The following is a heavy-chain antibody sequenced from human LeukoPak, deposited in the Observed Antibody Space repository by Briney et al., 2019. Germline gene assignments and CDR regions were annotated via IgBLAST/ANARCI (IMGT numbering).Heavy chain of an antibody. Sequence: SETLSLTCTVSGGTISSYYWRWIRQPPGKGLEWIGYIYYSGSTKYNPSLKSRVTISVDTSKNQFSLKLSSVTAADTAVYYCARGAAVQWLLQLDYWGQGTLVTVSS. D-gene: IGHD6-19*01. V-gene: IGHV4-59*01. CDR3: ARGAAVQWLLQLDY. CDR1: GGTISSYY. J-gene: IGHJ4*02. CDR2: IYYSGST.